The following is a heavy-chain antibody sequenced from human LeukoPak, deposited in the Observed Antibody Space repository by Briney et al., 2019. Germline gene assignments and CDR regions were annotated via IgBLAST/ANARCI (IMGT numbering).Heavy chain of an antibody. J-gene: IGHJ4*02. Sequence: GGSLRLSCAASGFTFTNYWMSWVRQAPGKGLEWVANMKQDGSKNYYVDSVKGRFTISRDNAKKSLYLQMNNLRDEDTAVYYCAREASLYCSGGSCYWAFDYWGQGTLVIVSS. D-gene: IGHD2-15*01. CDR3: AREASLYCSGGSCYWAFDY. CDR2: MKQDGSKN. CDR1: GFTFTNYW. V-gene: IGHV3-7*01.